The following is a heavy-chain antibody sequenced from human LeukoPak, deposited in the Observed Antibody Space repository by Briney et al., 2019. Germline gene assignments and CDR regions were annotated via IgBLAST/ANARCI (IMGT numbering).Heavy chain of an antibody. D-gene: IGHD1-26*01. CDR2: INPNSGGT. J-gene: IGHJ4*02. CDR3: ARDDPNRWELSKGHFGY. Sequence: ASVKVSCKASGYTFTGYYMHWVRQAPGQRLQWMGWINPNSGGTNYAQKFQGSVTMTRDTFISTAYMELSRLRSDDTAVYYCARDDPNRWELSKGHFGYWGQGTLVTVSS. V-gene: IGHV1-2*02. CDR1: GYTFTGYY.